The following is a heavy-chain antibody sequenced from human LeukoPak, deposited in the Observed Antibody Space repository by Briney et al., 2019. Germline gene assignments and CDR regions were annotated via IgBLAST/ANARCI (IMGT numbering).Heavy chain of an antibody. D-gene: IGHD4-17*01. CDR3: ARVGIYGDYGRYFDY. CDR2: ISSSSSTI. Sequence: TGGSLRLSCAASGFTFSSYGMTWVRQAPGKGLEWVPYISSSSSTIYYAHSVKGRFTISRDNAKNSLYLQMNSLRAEDTALYYCARVGIYGDYGRYFDYWGQGTLVTVSS. J-gene: IGHJ4*02. V-gene: IGHV3-48*04. CDR1: GFTFSSYG.